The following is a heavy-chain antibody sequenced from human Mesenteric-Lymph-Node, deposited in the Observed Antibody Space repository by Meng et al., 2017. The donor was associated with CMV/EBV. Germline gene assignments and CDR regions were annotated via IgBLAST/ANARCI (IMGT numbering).Heavy chain of an antibody. CDR2: ISRSGDYT. Sequence: GGFLRLSCAAPGFTCSIYAMTSVRRAPGQGLEWVSAISRSGDYTFYADSVKGRFTISRDNSQNTLYLQMGSLRPDDTAVYYCAKSAFFSYCTSTSCHGVCYYQHGLDVWGQGTTVTVSS. J-gene: IGHJ6*02. CDR1: GFTCSIYA. CDR3: AKSAFFSYCTSTSCHGVCYYQHGLDV. D-gene: IGHD2/OR15-2a*01. V-gene: IGHV3-23*01.